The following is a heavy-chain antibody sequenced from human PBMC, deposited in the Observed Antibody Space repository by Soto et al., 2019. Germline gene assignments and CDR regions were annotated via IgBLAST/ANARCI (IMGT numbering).Heavy chain of an antibody. D-gene: IGHD3-3*01. CDR3: ARGGGTILAPLP. CDR2: INPNSGAT. CDR1: GYTFTGYF. V-gene: IGHV1-2*02. J-gene: IGHJ5*02. Sequence: DSVKVSCMASGYTFTGYFMHWVRQAPGQGLEWMGWINPNSGATKYAQKFQGRVTLSRDTSISTAYMELSGLRSDDTAVYYCARGGGTILAPLPWGQGTLVTVSS.